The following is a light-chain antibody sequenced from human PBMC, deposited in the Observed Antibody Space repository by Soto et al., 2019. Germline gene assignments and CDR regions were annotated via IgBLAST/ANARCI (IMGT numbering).Light chain of an antibody. Sequence: EIVLTQSPGTLSLSPGETATLSCRASQSVSSGYLAWYQQKPGQAPRLLLYGTSSRAADIPDRFSASGSGTDFTLTINRLEPEDFALYYCQQYSDSPTFGGGTKVEI. CDR2: GTS. J-gene: IGKJ4*01. CDR1: QSVSSGY. CDR3: QQYSDSPT. V-gene: IGKV3-20*01.